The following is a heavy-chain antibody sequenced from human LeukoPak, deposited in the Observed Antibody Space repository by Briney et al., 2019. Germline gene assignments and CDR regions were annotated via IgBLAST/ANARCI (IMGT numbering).Heavy chain of an antibody. D-gene: IGHD1-26*01. V-gene: IGHV1-69*04. CDR2: IIPILGIA. CDR1: GGTFISYA. Sequence: GSSVKVSCKASGGTFISYAISWVRQAPGQGLEWMGRIIPILGIANYAQKFQGRVTITADKSTSTAYMELSSLRSEDTAVYYCARGSGSYPPYYFDYWGQGTLVTVSS. J-gene: IGHJ4*02. CDR3: ARGSGSYPPYYFDY.